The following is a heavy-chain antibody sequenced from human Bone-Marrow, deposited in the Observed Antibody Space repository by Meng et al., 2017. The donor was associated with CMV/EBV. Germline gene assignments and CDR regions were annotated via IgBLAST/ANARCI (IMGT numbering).Heavy chain of an antibody. D-gene: IGHD6-19*01. V-gene: IGHV4-39*01. CDR2: IYYSGST. Sequence: TFSSYGMNWVRQAPGKGLEWIGSIYYSGSTYYNPSLKSRVTISVDTSKNQFSLKLSSVTAADTAVYYCARRGAVASVDYWGQGTLVTVSS. J-gene: IGHJ4*02. CDR3: ARRGAVASVDY. CDR1: TFSSYG.